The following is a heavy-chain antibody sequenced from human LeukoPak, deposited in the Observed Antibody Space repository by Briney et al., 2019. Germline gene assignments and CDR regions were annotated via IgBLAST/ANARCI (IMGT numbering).Heavy chain of an antibody. CDR3: ARDPRIAAAGTILYYYYYMDV. Sequence: ASVKVSCKASGYTSTGYYMQWVPQAPGQGLERRGWINPNSGGTNYAQTFQGRVTMTRDTSISTAYMELSRLRSDDTAVYYCARDPRIAAAGTILYYYYYMDVWGKGTTVTVSS. V-gene: IGHV1-2*02. CDR1: GYTSTGYY. D-gene: IGHD6-13*01. J-gene: IGHJ6*03. CDR2: INPNSGGT.